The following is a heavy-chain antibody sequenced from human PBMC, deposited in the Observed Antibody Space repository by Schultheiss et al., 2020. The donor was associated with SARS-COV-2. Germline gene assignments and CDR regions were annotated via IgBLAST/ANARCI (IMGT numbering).Heavy chain of an antibody. D-gene: IGHD2/OR15-2a*01. CDR3: ARLGISSDSDY. Sequence: SETLSLTCTVSGGSISSYYWSWIRQPPGKGLEWIGEIYHSGSTNYNPSLKSRVTISVDKSKNQFSLKLSSVTAADTAVYYCARLGISSDSDYWGQGTLVTVSS. J-gene: IGHJ4*02. CDR1: GGSISSYY. V-gene: IGHV4-59*12. CDR2: IYHSGST.